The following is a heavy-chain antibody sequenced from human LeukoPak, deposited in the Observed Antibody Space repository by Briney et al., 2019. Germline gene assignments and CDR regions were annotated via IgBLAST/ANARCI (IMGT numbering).Heavy chain of an antibody. CDR3: AKRGVVIRVILVGFHKEAYYFDS. CDR1: GLTLSNNG. V-gene: IGHV3-23*01. J-gene: IGHJ4*02. CDR2: ISDSGGRT. D-gene: IGHD3-22*01. Sequence: PGGSLRLSCAVSGLTLSNNGMSWVRQAPGKGLGWVAGISDSGGRTNYADSVKGRFTISRDNPKNTLYLQMNSLSAEDRAVYFCAKRGVVIRVILVGFHKEAYYFDSWGQGALVTVSS.